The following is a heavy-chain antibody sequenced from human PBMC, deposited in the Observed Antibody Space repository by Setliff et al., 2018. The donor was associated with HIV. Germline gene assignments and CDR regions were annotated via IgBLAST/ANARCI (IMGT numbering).Heavy chain of an antibody. J-gene: IGHJ3*02. D-gene: IGHD3-22*01. CDR2: IIPILGIA. CDR3: ARGQVSPYYYDGSGYYFTYAFDI. CDR1: GGTFSSYA. V-gene: IGHV1-69*10. Sequence: SVKVSCKASGGTFSSYAISWVRQAPGQGLEWMGGIIPILGIANYAQKFQGRVTITADKSTSTAYMELSSLRSEDTAVYYCARGQVSPYYYDGSGYYFTYAFDIWGQGTMVTVSS.